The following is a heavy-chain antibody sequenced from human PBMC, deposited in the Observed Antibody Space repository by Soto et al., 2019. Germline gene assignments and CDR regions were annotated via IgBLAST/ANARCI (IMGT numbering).Heavy chain of an antibody. CDR3: ARVGGVAARTFDY. Sequence: SETLSLTCTVSGGSISPFYWSWVRRPPGKGLEWIGYLYYSCNTNYNPSLKSRVTISVDASKNQVSLRLTSVTAADTAVYYCARVGGVAARTFDYWGQGTVVTVSS. J-gene: IGHJ4*02. CDR2: LYYSCNT. D-gene: IGHD2-15*01. V-gene: IGHV4-59*01. CDR1: GGSISPFY.